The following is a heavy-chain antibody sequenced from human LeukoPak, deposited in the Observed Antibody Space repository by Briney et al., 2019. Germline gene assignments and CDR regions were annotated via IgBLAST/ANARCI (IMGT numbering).Heavy chain of an antibody. V-gene: IGHV1-18*01. J-gene: IGHJ4*02. CDR2: ISAYNGNT. Sequence: ASVMVSCMASGYTFTSYGISWVRQAPGQGLEWMGWISAYNGNTNYAQKLQGRVTMTTDTSTSTACMELRSLRSDDTAVYYCARDYGGNMGCFDYWGQGTLVTVSS. CDR3: ARDYGGNMGCFDY. D-gene: IGHD4-23*01. CDR1: GYTFTSYG.